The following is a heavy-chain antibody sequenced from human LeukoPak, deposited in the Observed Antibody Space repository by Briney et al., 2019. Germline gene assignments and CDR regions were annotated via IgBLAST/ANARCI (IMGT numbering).Heavy chain of an antibody. CDR2: INGDGPTT. CDR3: ARDCSSTNGYLAQI. V-gene: IGHV3-74*01. D-gene: IGHD2-2*01. CDR1: GFTFSNYW. Sequence: PGGSLRLSCAASGFTFSNYWMHWVRKTPGKGLVWVSRINGDGPTTRYADSVKGRFTISRDNAKNTLYLQMNSLRDEDTAVYYCARDCSSTNGYLAQIWGQGTMVTVSS. J-gene: IGHJ3*02.